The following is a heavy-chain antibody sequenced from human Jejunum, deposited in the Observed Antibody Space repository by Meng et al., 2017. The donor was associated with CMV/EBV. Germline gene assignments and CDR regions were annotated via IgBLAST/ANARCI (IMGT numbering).Heavy chain of an antibody. J-gene: IGHJ4*01. CDR3: ARYGLVLGKFDY. V-gene: IGHV7-4-1*01. Sequence: SCKASGYTFTDYAINWMRQAPGQGPEWMGWINTNTGNPTYARGFTGRFVFSLATSFPPASVDLRFLKAEDTAVYYCARYGLVLGKFDYWGPAPLVTVSS. CDR2: INTNTGNP. CDR1: GYTFTDYA. D-gene: IGHD2-8*01.